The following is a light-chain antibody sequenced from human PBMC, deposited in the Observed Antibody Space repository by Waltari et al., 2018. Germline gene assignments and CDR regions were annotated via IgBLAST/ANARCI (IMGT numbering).Light chain of an antibody. V-gene: IGKV3-20*01. J-gene: IGKJ4*01. CDR1: QSVFSSY. CDR2: GAS. Sequence: ILLTQFPGTLSLSPGETATFSCRASQSVFSSYIAWYQQKPGQAPRLLIYGASNRATDIPDRFSGSGSGTDFTLTISRLEPEDFAVYYCQVYGSSPLTFGGGTKVEI. CDR3: QVYGSSPLT.